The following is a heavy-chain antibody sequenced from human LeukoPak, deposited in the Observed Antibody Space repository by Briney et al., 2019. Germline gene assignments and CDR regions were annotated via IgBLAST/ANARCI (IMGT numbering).Heavy chain of an antibody. CDR3: ARGYDDYSSYVQSRYFYYYYMDV. V-gene: IGHV1-69*10. CDR2: IIPMLGLP. J-gene: IGHJ6*03. CDR1: GGTFSRYA. Sequence: ASVKVSCKASGGTFSRYAISWVRQAPGQGLEWMGGIIPMLGLPNYAQKFQGRVTITADKSTNTAYMELSSLRSEDTAVYYCARGYDDYSSYVQSRYFYYYYMDVWGKGTTVTVSS. D-gene: IGHD4-11*01.